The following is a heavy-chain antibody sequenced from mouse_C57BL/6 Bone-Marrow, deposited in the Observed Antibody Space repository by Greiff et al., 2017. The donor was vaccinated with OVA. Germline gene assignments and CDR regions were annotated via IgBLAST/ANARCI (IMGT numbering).Heavy chain of an antibody. CDR1: GFTFSSYA. D-gene: IGHD2-3*01. CDR3: TRDGYYAMDY. J-gene: IGHJ4*01. CDR2: ISSGGDYI. V-gene: IGHV5-9-1*02. Sequence: EVHLVESGEGLVKPGGSLKLSCAASGFTFSSYAMSWVRQTPEKRLEWVAYISSGGDYIYSADTVKGRFTISRDNARNTLSLQMRSLKTTDTAMYSCTRDGYYAMDYWGQGTSVTVSS.